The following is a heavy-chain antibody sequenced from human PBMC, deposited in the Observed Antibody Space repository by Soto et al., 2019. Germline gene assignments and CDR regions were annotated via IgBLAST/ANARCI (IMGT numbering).Heavy chain of an antibody. D-gene: IGHD2-2*01. V-gene: IGHV1-69*01. J-gene: IGHJ4*02. Sequence: QVQLVQSGAEVKKPGSSVKVSCKASGGPFGCYAFSWVRQAPGQWLEWMGGIIPVSGAAHYAQKFQGRVTITADESTSTAYMELSSLSSQDTAVYYCATALGCRSTSCTLDYWGQGTRVIVSS. CDR2: IIPVSGAA. CDR1: GGPFGCYA. CDR3: ATALGCRSTSCTLDY.